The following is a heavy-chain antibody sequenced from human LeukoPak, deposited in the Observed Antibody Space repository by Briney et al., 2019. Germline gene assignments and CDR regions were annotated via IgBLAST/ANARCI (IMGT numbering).Heavy chain of an antibody. Sequence: ASVKVSCKASGCTFTGYYMHWVRQAPGQGLEWMGWINPNSGGTNYAQKFQGRVTMTRDTSISTAYMELSRLRSDDTAVYYCARATVAGTLFDYWGQGTLVTVSS. J-gene: IGHJ4*02. CDR3: ARATVAGTLFDY. CDR1: GCTFTGYY. V-gene: IGHV1-2*02. D-gene: IGHD6-19*01. CDR2: INPNSGGT.